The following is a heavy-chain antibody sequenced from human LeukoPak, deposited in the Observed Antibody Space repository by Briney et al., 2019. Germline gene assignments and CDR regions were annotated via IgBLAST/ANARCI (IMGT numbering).Heavy chain of an antibody. Sequence: GESLKISCKGSGYSFTIYWIAWVRQMPGKGLEWMGIIYPGDSDTRYSPSFQGQVTISADKSISTAYLQWSSLKASDTAMYYCARQISPNYYYYYSMDVWGQGTAVTVSS. V-gene: IGHV5-51*01. CDR3: ARQISPNYYYYYSMDV. J-gene: IGHJ6*02. CDR1: GYSFTIYW. CDR2: IYPGDSDT.